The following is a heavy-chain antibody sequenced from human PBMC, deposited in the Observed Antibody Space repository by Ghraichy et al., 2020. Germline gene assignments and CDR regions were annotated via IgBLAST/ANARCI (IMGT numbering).Heavy chain of an antibody. CDR2: INHSGST. CDR3: ARLDIVATISSPRGAFDI. Sequence: SETLSLTCAVYGGSFSGYYWSWIRQPPGKGLEWIGEINHSGSTNYNPSLKSRVTISVDTSKNKFSLKLSSVTAADTAVYYCARLDIVATISSPRGAFDIWGQGKMVTVSS. J-gene: IGHJ3*02. D-gene: IGHD5-12*01. V-gene: IGHV4-34*01. CDR1: GGSFSGYY.